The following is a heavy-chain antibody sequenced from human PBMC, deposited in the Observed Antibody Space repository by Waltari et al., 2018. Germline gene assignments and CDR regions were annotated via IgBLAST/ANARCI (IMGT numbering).Heavy chain of an antibody. CDR1: GYTFSDYY. CDR3: ARGYGSAWYAVGDC. J-gene: IGHJ4*02. V-gene: IGHV1-2*06. Sequence: QVQLLQSGAEVKEPGASVKVSCKASGYTFSDYYIHWVRHAPGQGLEWMGRINPNSGGTNSAQKFQGRVTLTRDTSISTAYMELSRLTSDDPAVYYCARGYGSAWYAVGDCWGQGTLVTVSS. CDR2: INPNSGGT. D-gene: IGHD6-19*01.